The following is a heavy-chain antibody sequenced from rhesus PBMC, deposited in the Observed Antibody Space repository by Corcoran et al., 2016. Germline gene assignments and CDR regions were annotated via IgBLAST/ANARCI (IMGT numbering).Heavy chain of an antibody. CDR3: ARLERGLATVFDY. D-gene: IGHD4-29*01. CDR2: ISGRGGST. V-gene: IGHV4-173*01. J-gene: IGHJ4*01. Sequence: QLQLQESGPGLVKPSETLSLTCAVSGGSISSNWWSWIRQPPGKGLEWIGRISGRGGSTSSTPSLKMRITISTDTSKNQLSLKLIAVTDADTAVYYCARLERGLATVFDYWGQGVLVTVSS. CDR1: GGSISSNW.